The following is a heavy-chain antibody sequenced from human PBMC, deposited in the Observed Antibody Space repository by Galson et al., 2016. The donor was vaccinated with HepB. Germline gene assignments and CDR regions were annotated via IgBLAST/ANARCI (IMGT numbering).Heavy chain of an antibody. V-gene: IGHV3-7*01. J-gene: IGHJ6*02. Sequence: SLRLSCAASGFTFSNYWMSWVRQAPGKGLEWVANIKQDGSEKYYVNSVKGRFTISRDNAKSSLYLQMNSLRAEDTAVYYCARDTWLLFYYFGMDVWGQGTTATVSS. CDR2: IKQDGSEK. D-gene: IGHD3-3*01. CDR1: GFTFSNYW. CDR3: ARDTWLLFYYFGMDV.